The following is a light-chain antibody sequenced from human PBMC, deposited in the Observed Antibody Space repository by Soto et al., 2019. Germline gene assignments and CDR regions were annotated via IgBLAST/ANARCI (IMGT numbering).Light chain of an antibody. CDR2: GAS. CDR1: QSVSSTY. CDR3: QQFGSSPL. Sequence: QSPAILSVSPGERATLSWRASQSVSSTYLAWYQQKPGQAPRLLIFGASIRATGIPDRFSGSGSGTDFTLTISRLEPEDFAVYYCQQFGSSPLFGQGTKVDIK. J-gene: IGKJ1*01. V-gene: IGKV3-20*01.